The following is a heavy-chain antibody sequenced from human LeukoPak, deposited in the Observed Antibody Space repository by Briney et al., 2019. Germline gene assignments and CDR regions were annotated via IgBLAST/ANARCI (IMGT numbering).Heavy chain of an antibody. J-gene: IGHJ6*02. V-gene: IGHV5-51*01. CDR1: GYSFTSYW. Sequence: GESLKISCKGSGYSFTSYWIGWVRQMPGKGLEWMGIIYPGDSDTRYSPSFQGQVTISADKSTSTAYLQWSSLKASDTAMYYCARGHYYGSGSANYYYGMDVWGQGTTVTVSS. CDR2: IYPGDSDT. CDR3: ARGHYYGSGSANYYYGMDV. D-gene: IGHD3-10*01.